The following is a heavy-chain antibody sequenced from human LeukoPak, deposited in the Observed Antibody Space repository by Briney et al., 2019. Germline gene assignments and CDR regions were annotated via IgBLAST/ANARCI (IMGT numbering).Heavy chain of an antibody. CDR2: ISAYNGNT. V-gene: IGHV1-18*01. D-gene: IGHD2-21*01. CDR1: GYTFTSYG. Sequence: GASVKVSCKASGYTFTSYGINWVRQAPGQGLEWMGWISAYNGNTNYAQKLQGRVTMTTDTSTSTAYMELRSLRSDDTAVYYCARDLFRGDNTPWGNFGYWGQGTLVTVSS. J-gene: IGHJ4*02. CDR3: ARDLFRGDNTPWGNFGY.